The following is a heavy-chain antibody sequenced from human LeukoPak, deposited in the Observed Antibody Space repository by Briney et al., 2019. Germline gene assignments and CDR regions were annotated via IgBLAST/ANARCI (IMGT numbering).Heavy chain of an antibody. V-gene: IGHV3-11*01. Sequence: GGSLRLSCAASGITFSDYYMSWIRQAPGKGLECISYISSSGSTIYYADSVKGRFTISRDNAKNSLYLQMDSLRAEDTAVYYCAKDRRLWFGESSFDYWGQGTLVTVSS. CDR3: AKDRRLWFGESSFDY. J-gene: IGHJ4*02. D-gene: IGHD3-10*01. CDR2: ISSSGSTI. CDR1: GITFSDYY.